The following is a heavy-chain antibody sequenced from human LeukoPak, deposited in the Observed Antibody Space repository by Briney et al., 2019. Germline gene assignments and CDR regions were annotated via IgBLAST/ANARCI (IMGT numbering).Heavy chain of an antibody. CDR1: GFTFSDYY. Sequence: GGSLRLSCAASGFTFSDYYMSWIRQAPGKGLEWVSYISSSSSYTNYADSVEGRFTISRDNAKNSLYLQMNSLRAEDTAVYYCARFYYDYVWGSYRYTQFDYWGQGTLVTVSS. J-gene: IGHJ4*02. CDR2: ISSSSSYT. V-gene: IGHV3-11*06. D-gene: IGHD3-16*02. CDR3: ARFYYDYVWGSYRYTQFDY.